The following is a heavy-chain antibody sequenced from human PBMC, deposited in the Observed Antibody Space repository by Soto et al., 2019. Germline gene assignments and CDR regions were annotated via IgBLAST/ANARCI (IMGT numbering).Heavy chain of an antibody. J-gene: IGHJ4*02. V-gene: IGHV3-33*01. CDR3: ARDQTYGYSYGLIDY. D-gene: IGHD5-18*01. CDR2: IWYDGSNK. Sequence: GGSLRLSCAASGFTFSSYGMHWVRQAPGKGLEWVAVIWYDGSNKYYADSVKGRFTISRDNSKNTLYLQMNSLRAEDTAVYYCARDQTYGYSYGLIDYWGQGTLVTVSS. CDR1: GFTFSSYG.